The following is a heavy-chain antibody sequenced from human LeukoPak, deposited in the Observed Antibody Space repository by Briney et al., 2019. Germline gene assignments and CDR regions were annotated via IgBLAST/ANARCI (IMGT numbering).Heavy chain of an antibody. Sequence: SGGSLRLSCAASGFTFDDYAMHWVRQAPGKGLEWVAFIRYDGSNKYYADSVKGRFTISRDNSKNTLYLQMNSLRAEDTAVYYCARRYYGSGSYYRNYYFDYWGQGTLVTVSS. J-gene: IGHJ4*02. CDR3: ARRYYGSGSYYRNYYFDY. CDR1: GFTFDDYA. V-gene: IGHV3-30*02. D-gene: IGHD3-10*01. CDR2: IRYDGSNK.